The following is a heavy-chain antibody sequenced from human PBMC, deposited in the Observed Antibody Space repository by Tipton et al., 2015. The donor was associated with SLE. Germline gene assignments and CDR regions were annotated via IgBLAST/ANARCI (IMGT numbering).Heavy chain of an antibody. J-gene: IGHJ4*02. CDR2: IYYSGST. Sequence: TLSLTCTVSGGSISSYYWSWIRQPPGKGLEWIGYIYYSGSTNYNPSLKSRVTISVDTSKNQFSLKLSSVTAADTAVYYCARGRGYPDYWGQGTLVTVSS. CDR3: ARGRGYPDY. D-gene: IGHD2-2*01. V-gene: IGHV4-59*01. CDR1: GGSISSYY.